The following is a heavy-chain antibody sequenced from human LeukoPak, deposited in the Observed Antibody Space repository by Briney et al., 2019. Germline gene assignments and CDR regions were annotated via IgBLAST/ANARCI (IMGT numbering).Heavy chain of an antibody. CDR3: ARGIAAAGTPPDFDY. Sequence: SETLSLTCTVSGGSISSYYWSWIRQPPGMGLEWIGYIYYSGSTNYNPSLKSRVTISVDTSKNQFSLKLSSVTAADTAVYYCARGIAAAGTPPDFDYWGQGTLVTVSS. CDR2: IYYSGST. CDR1: GGSISSYY. D-gene: IGHD6-13*01. J-gene: IGHJ4*02. V-gene: IGHV4-59*08.